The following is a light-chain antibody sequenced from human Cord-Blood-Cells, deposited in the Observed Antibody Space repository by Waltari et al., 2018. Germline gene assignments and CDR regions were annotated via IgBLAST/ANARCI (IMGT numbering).Light chain of an antibody. CDR2: DAS. Sequence: EIVLTQSPATLSSSPGERATLPCRASQSVSSYLAWYQQKPGQAPRLLIYDASNRATGIPARFSGSGSGPDFTLTISSLEPEDFAVYYCQQRSNWPPVTFGQGTRLEIK. CDR1: QSVSSY. CDR3: QQRSNWPPVT. J-gene: IGKJ5*01. V-gene: IGKV3-11*01.